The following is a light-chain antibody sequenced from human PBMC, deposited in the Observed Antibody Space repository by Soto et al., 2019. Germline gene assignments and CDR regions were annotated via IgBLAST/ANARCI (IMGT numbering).Light chain of an antibody. CDR1: QSIGGTF. Sequence: EIVLTQSPGTLSLPPGERATLSCRAGQSIGGTFLNWYQQKPGQAPRLLFSGASSRATGIPDRFSGSGSGTDFTLTITGLEPEDFAVYYCQQFHISRTFGQGTKVDIK. J-gene: IGKJ1*01. CDR2: GAS. V-gene: IGKV3-20*01. CDR3: QQFHISRT.